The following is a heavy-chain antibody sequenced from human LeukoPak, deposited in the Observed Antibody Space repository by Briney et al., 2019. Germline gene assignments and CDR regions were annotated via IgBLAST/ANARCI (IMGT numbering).Heavy chain of an antibody. CDR3: ARVFGSIERRRYHFDY. CDR2: IYYSGST. V-gene: IGHV4-31*03. CDR1: GVSISRGGYY. J-gene: IGHJ4*02. D-gene: IGHD3-3*01. Sequence: SQTLSLTCTVSGVSISRGGYYWSWIRQHPGQGLEWIGYIYYSGSTYSNPSLRSRVTISVDTSKNQFSLKVSSVTAADTAVYYCARVFGSIERRRYHFDYWGQGTLVTVSS.